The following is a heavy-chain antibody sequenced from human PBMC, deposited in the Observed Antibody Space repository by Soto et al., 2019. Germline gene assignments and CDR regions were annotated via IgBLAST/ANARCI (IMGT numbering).Heavy chain of an antibody. CDR1: GYTLTELS. J-gene: IGHJ4*02. D-gene: IGHD5-12*01. CDR3: ATPLMIRGYSGYEYYFDY. Sequence: EASVKVSCKVSGYTLTELSMHWVRQAPGKGLEWMGGLDPEDGETIYAQKFQGRVTMTEDTSTDTAYMELSSLRSEDTAVYYCATPLMIRGYSGYEYYFDYWGQGTLVTVSS. CDR2: LDPEDGET. V-gene: IGHV1-24*01.